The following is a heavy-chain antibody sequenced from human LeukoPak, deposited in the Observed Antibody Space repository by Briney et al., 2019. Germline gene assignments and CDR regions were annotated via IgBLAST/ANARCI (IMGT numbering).Heavy chain of an antibody. CDR1: GYTFTSYA. D-gene: IGHD3-10*01. CDR2: INAGNGNT. V-gene: IGHV1-3*01. CDR3: ASVRVRGVTKGPFDY. Sequence: AAVKVSCKASGYTFTSYAMHWVRQAPGQRLGWMGWINAGNGNTKYSQEVHGRGTITRDTSASTDYMELSSLRSEDTAVYYCASVRVRGVTKGPFDYWGQGTLVTVSS. J-gene: IGHJ4*02.